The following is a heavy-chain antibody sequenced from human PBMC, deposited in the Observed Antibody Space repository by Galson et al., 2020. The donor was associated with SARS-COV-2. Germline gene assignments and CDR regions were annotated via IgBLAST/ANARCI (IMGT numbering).Heavy chain of an antibody. V-gene: IGHV3-49*03. Sequence: GESLKISCTSFGFTFGGFHLSWFRQAPGKGPEWVGFIRSKVYAGSTEYAASVAGRFIISKDEANDIVYLKMNSLRSEDTGVYFCARVGYSGTDYVGFVDYWGQGTLVTVSS. CDR3: ARVGYSGTDYVGFVDY. CDR2: IRSKVYAGST. D-gene: IGHD1-26*01. J-gene: IGHJ4*02. CDR1: GFTFGGFH.